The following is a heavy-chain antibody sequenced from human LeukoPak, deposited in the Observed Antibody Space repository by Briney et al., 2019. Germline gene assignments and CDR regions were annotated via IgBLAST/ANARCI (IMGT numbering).Heavy chain of an antibody. CDR3: AKDRRSSWCVDY. CDR1: AFTFSSYG. D-gene: IGHD6-13*01. J-gene: IGHJ4*02. V-gene: IGHV3-30*18. Sequence: PGRSLRLSCAASAFTFSSYGMHWVRQAPGKGLEGVAAISDNGRNEYYADSVRGRFTISRDDSKNTLHLQMNSLRGEDTALYYCAKDRRSSWCVDYWGQGTLVTVS. CDR2: ISDNGRNE.